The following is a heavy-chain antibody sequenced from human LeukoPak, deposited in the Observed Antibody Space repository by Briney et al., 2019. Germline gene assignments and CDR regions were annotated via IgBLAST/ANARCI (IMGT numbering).Heavy chain of an antibody. V-gene: IGHV3-21*01. D-gene: IGHD1-26*01. J-gene: IGHJ4*02. CDR1: GFTFSSYS. CDR3: ARVVVGARVLSSYYFDY. CDR2: ISSSSSYI. Sequence: GSLRLSCAASGFTFSSYSMNWVRQAPGKGLEWVSSISSSSSYIYYADSVKGRYTISRDNAKNSLYLQMNSLRAEDTAVYYCARVVVGARVLSSYYFDYWGQGTLVTVSS.